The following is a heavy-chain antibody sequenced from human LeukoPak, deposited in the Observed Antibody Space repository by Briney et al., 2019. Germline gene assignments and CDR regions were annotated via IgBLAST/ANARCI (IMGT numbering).Heavy chain of an antibody. CDR3: ARHECTFGMYYFDY. CDR2: IFPADSDT. Sequence: GESLKISRKASGYRFTSYWIGWVRQLPGKGLEWMGIIFPADSDTTYSPSFEGQVTISVDKSNNTAYLQWTSLKASDSAVYYCARHECTFGMYYFDYWAQGTLVTVSS. V-gene: IGHV5-51*01. D-gene: IGHD3-16*01. CDR1: GYRFTSYW. J-gene: IGHJ4*02.